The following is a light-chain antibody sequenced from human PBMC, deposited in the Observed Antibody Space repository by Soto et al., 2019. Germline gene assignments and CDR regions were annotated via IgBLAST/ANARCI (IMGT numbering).Light chain of an antibody. CDR2: AAS. J-gene: IGKJ1*01. CDR3: QQYNNWPLS. Sequence: EIVMTQSPATLSVSPWERATLSCRASQSVSSNLAWYQQRPGQAPRLLIYAASTRTTGIPARFSGSGSGTEFTLTISSLQSEDFAVYYCQQYNNWPLSFGQGTKVDIK. CDR1: QSVSSN. V-gene: IGKV3D-15*01.